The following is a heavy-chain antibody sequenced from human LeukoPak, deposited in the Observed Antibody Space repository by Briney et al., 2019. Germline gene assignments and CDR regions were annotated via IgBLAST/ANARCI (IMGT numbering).Heavy chain of an antibody. CDR2: ISGSGNYI. V-gene: IGHV3-21*01. J-gene: IGHJ5*01. CDR3: ARAAPKRGYTFGFDF. Sequence: GGSLRLSCTASGFNFSSYTMTWVRQAPGKGLEWVSSISGSGNYIYYAESLKGRFTVSRDNAKESLYLQMNSLRADDTAMFFCARAAPKRGYTFGFDFWGQGTLVTVSS. D-gene: IGHD5-18*01. CDR1: GFNFSSYT.